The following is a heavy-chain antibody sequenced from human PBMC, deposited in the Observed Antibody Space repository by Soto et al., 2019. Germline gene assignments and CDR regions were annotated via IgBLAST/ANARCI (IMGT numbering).Heavy chain of an antibody. Sequence: SVKVSCKASGGTFSSYAISWVRQAPGQGLEWMGGIIPIFGTANYAQKFQGRVTITADESTSTAYMELSSLRSEDTAVYYCATDTEDIVVVVAATPHRYGMDVWGQGTTVTVS. J-gene: IGHJ6*02. V-gene: IGHV1-69*13. CDR2: IIPIFGTA. D-gene: IGHD2-15*01. CDR3: ATDTEDIVVVVAATPHRYGMDV. CDR1: GGTFSSYA.